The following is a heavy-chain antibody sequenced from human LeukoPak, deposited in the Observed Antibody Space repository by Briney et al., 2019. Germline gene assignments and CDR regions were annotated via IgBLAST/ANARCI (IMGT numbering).Heavy chain of an antibody. D-gene: IGHD6-19*01. CDR3: ARELAGGIAVAGNFDY. J-gene: IGHJ4*02. CDR1: GGSISSGSYY. Sequence: SQTLSLTCTVSGGSISSGSYYWSWIRQPARKGLEWIGRIYTSGSTNYNPSLKSRVTISVDTSKNQFSLKLSSVTAADTAVYYCARELAGGIAVAGNFDYWGQGTLVTVSS. CDR2: IYTSGST. V-gene: IGHV4-61*02.